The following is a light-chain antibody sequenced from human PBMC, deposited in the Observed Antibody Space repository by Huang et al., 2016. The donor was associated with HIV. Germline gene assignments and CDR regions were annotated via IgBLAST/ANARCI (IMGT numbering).Light chain of an antibody. J-gene: IGKJ4*01. CDR2: GAS. CDR3: QQYHSHLLT. Sequence: RMTQSPSSLSASTGDRVNITCRASQDINNYLAWYQQKPGKAPKLLIFGASTLESGVPSMFSGSGSGTDFTLNINCLQSEDFATYYCQQYHSHLLTFGGGTTVEI. CDR1: QDINNY. V-gene: IGKV1-8*01.